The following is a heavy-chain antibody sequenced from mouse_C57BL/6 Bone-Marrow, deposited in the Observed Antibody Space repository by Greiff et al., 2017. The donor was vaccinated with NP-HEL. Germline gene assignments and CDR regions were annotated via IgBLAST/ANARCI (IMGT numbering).Heavy chain of an antibody. J-gene: IGHJ4*01. CDR1: GYTFTSYW. D-gene: IGHD1-1*01. V-gene: IGHV1-61*01. CDR2: IYPSDSET. Sequence: QVQLQQPGAELVRPGSSVKLSCKASGYTFTSYWMDWVKQRPGQGLEWIGNIYPSDSETHYNQKFKDKATLTVDKSSSTAYMQLSSLTSEDSAVYYCARGIYYYGSSAMDYGGQGTSVTVSS. CDR3: ARGIYYYGSSAMDY.